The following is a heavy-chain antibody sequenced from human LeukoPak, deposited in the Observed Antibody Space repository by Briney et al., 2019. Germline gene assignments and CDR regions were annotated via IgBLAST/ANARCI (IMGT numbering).Heavy chain of an antibody. Sequence: SETLSLTCTVSGGSISSSSYYWGWIRQPPGKGLEWIGSIYYSGSTYYNPSLKSRVTISVDTSKNQFSLKLSSVTAADTAVYYCARVGYSGYGAIDYWGQGTLVTVSS. V-gene: IGHV4-39*01. J-gene: IGHJ4*02. D-gene: IGHD5-12*01. CDR2: IYYSGST. CDR3: ARVGYSGYGAIDY. CDR1: GGSISSSSYY.